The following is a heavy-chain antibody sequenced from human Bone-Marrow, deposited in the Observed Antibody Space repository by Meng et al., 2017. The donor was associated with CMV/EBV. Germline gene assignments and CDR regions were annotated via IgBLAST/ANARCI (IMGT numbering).Heavy chain of an antibody. CDR2: IYYSGST. CDR1: GGSISSGDYY. D-gene: IGHD5-18*01. V-gene: IGHV4-30-4*08. Sequence: SETLSLTCTVSGGSISSGDYYWSWIRQPPGKGLEWIGYIYYSGSTYYNPSLKSRVTKSVDTSKNQFSLKLSSVTAADTAVYYCARYSYGYLRFYYYYYGMDVWGQGTTVTVSS. CDR3: ARYSYGYLRFYYYYYGMDV. J-gene: IGHJ6*02.